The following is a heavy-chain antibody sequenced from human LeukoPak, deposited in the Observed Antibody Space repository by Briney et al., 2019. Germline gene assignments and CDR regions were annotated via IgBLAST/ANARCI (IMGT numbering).Heavy chain of an antibody. CDR1: GFTFSSYA. V-gene: IGHV3-30-3*01. Sequence: GRSLRLSCAASGFTFSSYAMHWVRQAPGKGLEWVAVISYDGSNKYYADSVKGRFTISRDNSKNTLYLQMNSLRAEDTAVYYCARGWELLGGNWFDPWGQGTLVTVSS. CDR3: ARGWELLGGNWFDP. J-gene: IGHJ5*02. D-gene: IGHD1-26*01. CDR2: ISYDGSNK.